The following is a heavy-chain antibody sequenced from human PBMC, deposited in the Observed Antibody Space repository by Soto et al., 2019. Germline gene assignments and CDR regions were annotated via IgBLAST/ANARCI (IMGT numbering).Heavy chain of an antibody. CDR2: VSGSSSYI. CDR3: ARDLRGHYGP. J-gene: IGHJ3*01. Sequence: PGGSLRLSCEGSGFNFRNFNMIWVRQAPGKGLEWVSSVSGSSSYIYYADSVKGRFTVSRDNANNLVFPQMNGLRPEDTAMYYCARDLRGHYGPWGQGTMVTVSS. V-gene: IGHV3-21*06. CDR1: GFNFRNFN. D-gene: IGHD4-17*01.